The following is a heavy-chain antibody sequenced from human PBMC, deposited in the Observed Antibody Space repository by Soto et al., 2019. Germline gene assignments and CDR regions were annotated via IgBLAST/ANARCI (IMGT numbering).Heavy chain of an antibody. CDR2: INHSGST. CDR1: GGSFSGYY. V-gene: IGHV4-34*01. J-gene: IGHJ4*02. Sequence: SETLFLTCAVYGGSFSGYYWSWIRQPPGKGLEWIGEINHSGSTNYNPSLKSRVTISVDTSKNQFSLKLSSVTAADTAVYYCARRHYYDSSGYPYYFDYWGQGTLVTVSS. CDR3: ARRHYYDSSGYPYYFDY. D-gene: IGHD3-22*01.